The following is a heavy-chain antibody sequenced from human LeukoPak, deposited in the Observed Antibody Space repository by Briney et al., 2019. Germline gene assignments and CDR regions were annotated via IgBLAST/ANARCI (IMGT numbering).Heavy chain of an antibody. CDR2: IYYSGST. Sequence: SQTLSLTCTVSGGSISSGDYYWSWIRQPPGKGLEWIGYIYYSGSTYYNPSLKSRVTISVDTSKNQFSLKLSSVTAADTAVYYCARDYYDSSGYPAGSFFDYWGQGTLVTVSS. CDR3: ARDYYDSSGYPAGSFFDY. J-gene: IGHJ4*02. CDR1: GGSISSGDYY. V-gene: IGHV4-30-4*01. D-gene: IGHD3-22*01.